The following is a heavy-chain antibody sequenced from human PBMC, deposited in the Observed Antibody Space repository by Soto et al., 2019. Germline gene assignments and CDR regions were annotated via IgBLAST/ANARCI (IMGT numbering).Heavy chain of an antibody. D-gene: IGHD6-13*01. CDR2: IIPIFGSA. V-gene: IGHV1-69*06. Sequence: QVQLVQSGAEVKKPGSSVKVSCKASGGTFSSYTFNWVRQAPGQGLEWMGGIIPIFGSANYAQKFQGRVTMTTDTSTSTAYMELRSLRSDDTAVYYCARRRSSSWHSEYFDLWGRGTLVTVSS. CDR1: GGTFSSYT. CDR3: ARRRSSSWHSEYFDL. J-gene: IGHJ2*01.